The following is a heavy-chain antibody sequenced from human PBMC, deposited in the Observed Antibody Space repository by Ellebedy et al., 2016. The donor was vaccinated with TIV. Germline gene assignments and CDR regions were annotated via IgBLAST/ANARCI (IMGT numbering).Heavy chain of an antibody. CDR3: ARGIFGDYGPADAFDI. V-gene: IGHV4-59*01. Sequence: MPSETLSLTCTVSGGSISSYYWRWIRQPPGKGLEWIGYIYYSWSTNYNPSLKSRVTISVDTSKNQFSLKLSSVTAADTAVYYCARGIFGDYGPADAFDIWGQGTMVTVSS. D-gene: IGHD4-17*01. CDR1: GGSISSYY. J-gene: IGHJ3*02. CDR2: IYYSWST.